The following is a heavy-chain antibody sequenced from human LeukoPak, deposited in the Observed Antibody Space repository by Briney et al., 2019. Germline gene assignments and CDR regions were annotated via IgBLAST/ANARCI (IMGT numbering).Heavy chain of an antibody. V-gene: IGHV4-39*07. J-gene: IGHJ5*02. CDR1: GGSISSSSYY. CDR3: ARVWFGELKRFDP. D-gene: IGHD3-10*01. Sequence: SETLSLTCTVSGGSISSSSYYWGWIRQPPGKGLEWIGSIYYSGSTYYNPFLKSRVTISVDTSKNQFSLKLSSVTAADTAVYYCARVWFGELKRFDPWGQGTLVTVSS. CDR2: IYYSGST.